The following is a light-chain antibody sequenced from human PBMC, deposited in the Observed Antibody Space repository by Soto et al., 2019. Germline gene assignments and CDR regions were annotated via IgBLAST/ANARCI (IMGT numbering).Light chain of an antibody. V-gene: IGKV2-30*02. Sequence: VVVTQSPLSLPVTLGQPASISCRSSQSLAHSDGSTYLNWFQQRPGQSPRRLIYKVSNRDSGVPDRFSGSGSGTDFTLKISRVEAEALAVYYCMHGTHWPWTFGQGTKVDIK. CDR1: QSLAHSDGSTY. J-gene: IGKJ1*01. CDR2: KVS. CDR3: MHGTHWPWT.